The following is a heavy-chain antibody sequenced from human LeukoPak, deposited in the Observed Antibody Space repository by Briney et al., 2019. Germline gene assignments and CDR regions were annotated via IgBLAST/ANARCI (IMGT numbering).Heavy chain of an antibody. Sequence: SETLSLTCNVSGGSIRGYYWSWIRQPPGKGLEWIGYIYYSGSTNYNPSLKSRVTISVDTSKNQFSLKLTSVTTADTAVYYCAGGDYFDSSGYASWRFDIWGQGTMVTVSS. J-gene: IGHJ3*02. V-gene: IGHV4-59*01. CDR1: GGSIRGYY. CDR2: IYYSGST. CDR3: AGGDYFDSSGYASWRFDI. D-gene: IGHD3-22*01.